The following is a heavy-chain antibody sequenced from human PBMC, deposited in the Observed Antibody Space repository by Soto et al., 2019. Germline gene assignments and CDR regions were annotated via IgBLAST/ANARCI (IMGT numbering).Heavy chain of an antibody. D-gene: IGHD1-26*01. J-gene: IGHJ3*01. CDR3: ASDREGLGAVVF. Sequence: SLTLSCAASGSTFSSDIISWSRHAPAWVVEWGSAISSTSSYIDYAHSLKGRFAISIDNSKNSLFLQMNNLTGEDTGVYYCASDREGLGAVVFWGQGTMVTVSS. CDR2: ISSTSSYI. CDR1: GSTFSSDI. V-gene: IGHV3-21*01.